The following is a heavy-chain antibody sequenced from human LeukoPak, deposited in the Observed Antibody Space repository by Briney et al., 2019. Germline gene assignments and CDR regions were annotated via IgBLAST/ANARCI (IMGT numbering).Heavy chain of an antibody. Sequence: ASVKVSCKASGYSSTNYGISWVRQAPGQGLEWMGWIHIYRGNTNYAQKFQGRVTMTTDTSTSTVYTEVRGLRSDDTAMYYCARGNYGGTAAGYWGQGTLVTVSS. D-gene: IGHD4-23*01. J-gene: IGHJ4*02. CDR2: IHIYRGNT. CDR1: GYSSTNYG. V-gene: IGHV1-18*01. CDR3: ARGNYGGTAAGY.